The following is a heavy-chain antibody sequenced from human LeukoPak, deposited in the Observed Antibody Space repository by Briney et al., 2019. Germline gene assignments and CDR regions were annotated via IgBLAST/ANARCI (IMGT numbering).Heavy chain of an antibody. J-gene: IGHJ4*02. Sequence: PGGSLRLSCAASGFIFSSYWMTWVRQAPGKGLERVANIKDDGSENYYVDSVKGRFTISRDNAKNSVFLQMNSLRADDTAVYYCARDRGWQTFDCWGQGSQVTVSS. V-gene: IGHV3-7*01. D-gene: IGHD6-19*01. CDR1: GFIFSSYW. CDR2: IKDDGSEN. CDR3: ARDRGWQTFDC.